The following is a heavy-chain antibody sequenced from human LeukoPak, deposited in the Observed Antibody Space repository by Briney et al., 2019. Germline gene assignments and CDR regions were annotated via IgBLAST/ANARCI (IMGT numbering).Heavy chain of an antibody. CDR2: ISYDGSDK. CDR1: GFTFSDYG. J-gene: IGHJ1*01. CDR3: ARGLVTDRQTLEYFQH. D-gene: IGHD3-9*01. Sequence: GGSLRLSCAASGFTFSDYGMHWVRQAPGKGLEWVSLISYDGSDKYFADSVKGRFTISRDNPKTTLFLQMNSLRAEDTAVYYCARGLVTDRQTLEYFQHWGQGTLVTVSS. V-gene: IGHV3-30*03.